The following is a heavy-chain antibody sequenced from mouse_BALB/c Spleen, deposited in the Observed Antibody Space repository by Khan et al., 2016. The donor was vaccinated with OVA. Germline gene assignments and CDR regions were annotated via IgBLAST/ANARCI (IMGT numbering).Heavy chain of an antibody. D-gene: IGHD2-10*01. CDR1: GFSLTNYG. Sequence: QVQLKQSGPGLVAPSQSLSITCTISGFSLTNYGVHWIRQLPGKGLEWLVVIWSDGSTTYNSALKSRLTITKDNSKSQVFLQMNSLQTDDTAIYFCARQPYYHYNIMDYWGQGTSVTVSS. J-gene: IGHJ4*01. CDR2: IWSDGST. V-gene: IGHV2-6-1*01. CDR3: ARQPYYHYNIMDY.